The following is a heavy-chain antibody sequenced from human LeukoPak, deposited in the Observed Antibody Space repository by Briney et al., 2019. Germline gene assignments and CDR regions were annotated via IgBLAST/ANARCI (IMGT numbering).Heavy chain of an antibody. J-gene: IGHJ4*02. CDR3: ARVGLIAAAGQIDY. Sequence: ETLSLTCAVYGGSFSGYYWSWIRQPPGKELEWIGEINHSGSTNYNPSLKSRVAISVDTSKNQFSLKLSSVTAADTAVYYCARVGLIAAAGQIDYWGQGTLVTVSS. CDR2: INHSGST. V-gene: IGHV4-34*01. D-gene: IGHD6-13*01. CDR1: GGSFSGYY.